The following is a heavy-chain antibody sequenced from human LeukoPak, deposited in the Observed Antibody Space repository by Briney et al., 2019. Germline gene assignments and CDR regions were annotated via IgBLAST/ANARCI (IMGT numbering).Heavy chain of an antibody. CDR3: ARERASSSNSWLGVFGY. CDR1: GFKYNDFE. J-gene: IGHJ4*02. D-gene: IGHD3-10*01. CDR2: ITSSGRTM. V-gene: IGHV3-48*03. Sequence: GGTLRLSCVNCGFKYNDFEINCVRQAPGKRLERIACITSSGRTMYYADSVRGRFTISRDNANNSLVLQMNGLRVEDTAVYYCARERASSSNSWLGVFGYWGQGTPVTVSS.